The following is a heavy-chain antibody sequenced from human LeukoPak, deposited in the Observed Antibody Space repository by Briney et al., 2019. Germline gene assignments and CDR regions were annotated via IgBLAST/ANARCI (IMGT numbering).Heavy chain of an antibody. V-gene: IGHV4-59*08. Sequence: SETLSLTCTVSSGSMSPDHWGWIRQPPGKGLEWTGYIYYSGSTNYNPSLKSRVTISVDTSKNQFSLKLSSVTAADTAIYYCARAVSGRFDYWGQGTLVTVSS. J-gene: IGHJ4*02. D-gene: IGHD6-19*01. CDR3: ARAVSGRFDY. CDR1: SGSMSPDH. CDR2: IYYSGST.